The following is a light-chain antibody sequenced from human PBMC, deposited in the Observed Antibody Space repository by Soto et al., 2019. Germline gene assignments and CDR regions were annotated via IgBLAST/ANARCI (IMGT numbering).Light chain of an antibody. J-gene: IGLJ3*02. Sequence: QTVVTQEPSLTLSPGGTVTLTCGSSTGAVTSGHFPYWFQQKPGQAPRTLIYDTNNKYSWTPARFSGSLLGGKAALTLSGAQPEDEAQYYCLLSYSGARVFGGGTKVTVL. CDR1: TGAVTSGHF. CDR3: LLSYSGARV. CDR2: DTN. V-gene: IGLV7-46*01.